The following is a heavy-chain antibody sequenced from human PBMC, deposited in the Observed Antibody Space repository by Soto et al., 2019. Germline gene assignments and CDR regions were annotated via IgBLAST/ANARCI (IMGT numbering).Heavy chain of an antibody. J-gene: IGHJ6*02. CDR1: GGSISSGPYS. CDR3: ARLGGYCSTTSCYGYYGMDV. Sequence: PSETLCLTCTVSGGSISSGPYSWGWIRQPPGKGLYWIGTFYYSESTHYNPSLESRVTISVDTSKNQFSLKVSSVTAADTAVYYCARLGGYCSTTSCYGYYGMDVWGQGTTVTVSS. CDR2: FYYSEST. V-gene: IGHV4-39*01. D-gene: IGHD2-2*01.